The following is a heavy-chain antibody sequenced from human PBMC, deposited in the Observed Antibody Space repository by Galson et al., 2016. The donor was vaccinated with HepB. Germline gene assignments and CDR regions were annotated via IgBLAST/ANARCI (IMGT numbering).Heavy chain of an antibody. V-gene: IGHV3-43*01. CDR2: IGWDGNRR. CDR1: GFTFDDYT. Sequence: SLRLSCAASGFTFDDYTMHWVRQAPGKGLEWVSLIGWDGNRRDYADSAKGRFAISRDNRKNYLSLEMKSLRTEDTALYYCAKALMYDYDSSGWALDQWGRGTLVSVSS. CDR3: AKALMYDYDSSGWALDQ. J-gene: IGHJ4*02. D-gene: IGHD3-22*01.